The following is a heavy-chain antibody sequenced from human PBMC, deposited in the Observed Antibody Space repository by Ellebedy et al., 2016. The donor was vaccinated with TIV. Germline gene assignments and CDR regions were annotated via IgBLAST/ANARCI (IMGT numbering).Heavy chain of an antibody. V-gene: IGHV4-39*01. Sequence: SETLSLTCAVSGASIGDSTSYWGWIRQPPGKGLEWIGTIYYSGTTYYNPSLKSRVTMPVDMSKNQFSLRLSSVTAADTAVYYCARRALTGDFDYWGQGTLVTVSS. CDR3: ARRALTGDFDY. D-gene: IGHD7-27*01. CDR1: GASIGDSTSY. CDR2: IYYSGTT. J-gene: IGHJ4*02.